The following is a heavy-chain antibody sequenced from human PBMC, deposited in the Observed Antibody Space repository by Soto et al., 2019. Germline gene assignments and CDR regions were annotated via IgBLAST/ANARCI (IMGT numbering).Heavy chain of an antibody. D-gene: IGHD4-17*01. Sequence: QVHLVQSGAEVRKPGSSVKVSCKASGGTSSTYTISWVRQAPGQGLEWMGRIIAVLGITNFAQSFQGRVTITADKSTSTAYMELSSLISEDTAVYYWAREEGTVTYDYWGQGTLVTVSS. J-gene: IGHJ4*02. CDR2: IIAVLGIT. V-gene: IGHV1-69*08. CDR3: AREEGTVTYDY. CDR1: GGTSSTYT.